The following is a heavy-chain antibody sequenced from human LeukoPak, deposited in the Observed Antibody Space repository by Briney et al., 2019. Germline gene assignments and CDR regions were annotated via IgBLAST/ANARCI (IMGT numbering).Heavy chain of an antibody. J-gene: IGHJ6*03. V-gene: IGHV4-59*01. CDR2: IHYSGST. CDR3: ARASITYYYYYYMGV. D-gene: IGHD1-14*01. Sequence: SETLSLTCTVSGGSITDYYWTWIRQPPGKGLEWIGYIHYSGSTNYNPSLKSRVTISVDTSKNQFSLKLSSVTAADTAVYYCARASITYYYYYYMGVWGKGTTVTVSS. CDR1: GGSITDYY.